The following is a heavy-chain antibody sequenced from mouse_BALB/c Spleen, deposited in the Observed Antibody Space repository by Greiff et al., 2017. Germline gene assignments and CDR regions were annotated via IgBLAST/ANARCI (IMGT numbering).Heavy chain of an antibody. CDR1: GFTFTDYY. V-gene: IGHV7-3*02. D-gene: IGHD2-14*01. Sequence: EVQRVESGGGLVQPGGSLRLSCATSGFTFTDYYMSWVRQPPGKALEWLGFIRNKANGYTTEYSASVKGRFTISRDNSQSILYLQMNTLRAEDSATYYCARDIYRYAMDYWGQGTSVTVSS. CDR2: IRNKANGYTT. J-gene: IGHJ4*01. CDR3: ARDIYRYAMDY.